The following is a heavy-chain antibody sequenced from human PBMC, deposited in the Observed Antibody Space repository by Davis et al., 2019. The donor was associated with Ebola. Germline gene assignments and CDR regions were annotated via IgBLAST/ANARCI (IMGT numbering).Heavy chain of an antibody. D-gene: IGHD6-6*01. CDR1: GFTVSSNY. CDR3: AKDSLIAARPWYSDGMDV. V-gene: IGHV3-11*01. Sequence: GESLKISCAASGFTVSSNYMSWIRQAPGKGLEWVSYISSSGYTIYYADSVKGRFTISRDNAKNSLYLQMNSLRAEDTAVYYCAKDSLIAARPWYSDGMDVWGQGTTVTVSS. J-gene: IGHJ6*02. CDR2: ISSSGYTI.